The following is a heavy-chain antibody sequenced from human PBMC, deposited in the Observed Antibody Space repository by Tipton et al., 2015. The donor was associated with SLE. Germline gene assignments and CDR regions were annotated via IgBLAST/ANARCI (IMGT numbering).Heavy chain of an antibody. Sequence: TLSLTCNVSGGSITSFYWNWIRQPPGKGLEWIGYIYHSGVTISLDTSKNQVSLKVNSVTAADTAVYYCARVAYHTSSVHYYYSYYMDVWGQGTTVTVSS. J-gene: IGHJ6*03. CDR1: GGSITSFY. D-gene: IGHD6-6*01. CDR2: IYHSG. CDR3: ARVAYHTSSVHYYYSYYMDV. V-gene: IGHV4-59*08.